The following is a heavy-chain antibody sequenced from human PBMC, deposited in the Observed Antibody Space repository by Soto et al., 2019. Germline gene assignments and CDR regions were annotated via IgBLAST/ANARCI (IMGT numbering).Heavy chain of an antibody. D-gene: IGHD6-13*01. Sequence: EVQLVESGGDLVQPGGSLRLSCAASGFSFGSSWMTWVRQSPGKGLVWVANIKKDGSKINYLDSVRGRFTVSRDNAEKSLYLEMNSLRAVDTALYYCARDVSPGSSSLYLDAFDIWGRGTMVTVSS. J-gene: IGHJ3*02. V-gene: IGHV3-7*05. CDR2: IKKDGSKI. CDR3: ARDVSPGSSSLYLDAFDI. CDR1: GFSFGSSW.